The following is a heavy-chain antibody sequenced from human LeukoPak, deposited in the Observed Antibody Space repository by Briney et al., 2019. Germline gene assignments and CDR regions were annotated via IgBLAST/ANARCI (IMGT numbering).Heavy chain of an antibody. J-gene: IGHJ4*02. CDR2: IYHSGST. CDR1: GGSISSSNW. V-gene: IGHV4-4*02. Sequence: SETLSLTCAVSGGSISSSNWSSWVRQPPRKGLEWIGEIYHSGSTNYNPCLKSRVTISVDKPKNQFSLKLSSVTAADTAVYYCARLSGYDWESFFDYWGQGTLVTVSS. D-gene: IGHD5-12*01. CDR3: ARLSGYDWESFFDY.